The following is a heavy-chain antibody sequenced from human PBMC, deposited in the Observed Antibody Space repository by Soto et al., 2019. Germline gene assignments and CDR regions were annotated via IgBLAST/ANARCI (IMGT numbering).Heavy chain of an antibody. CDR2: INHSGST. CDR1: GGSFSGYY. D-gene: IGHD3-10*01. J-gene: IGHJ6*03. Sequence: QVQLQQWGAGLLKPSETLSLTCAVYGGSFSGYYWSWIRQPRGNGLEWIGEINHSGSTNYNPSLKSRVTISVDTSKNQFSLKLSSVTAADTAVYYCARGVITMIRGVIITYYYYYYMDVWGKGTTVTVSS. CDR3: ARGVITMIRGVIITYYYYYYMDV. V-gene: IGHV4-34*01.